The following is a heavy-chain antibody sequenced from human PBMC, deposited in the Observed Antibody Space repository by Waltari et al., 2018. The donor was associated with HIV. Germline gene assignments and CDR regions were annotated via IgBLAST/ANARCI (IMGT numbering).Heavy chain of an antibody. CDR3: ARGRGSGWMIRPRGLDY. J-gene: IGHJ4*02. D-gene: IGHD6-19*01. CDR2: MNPNSGNT. Sequence: QVQLVQSGAEVKKPGASVKVSCKASGYTFTSYDINWVRQATGQGLEWMGWMNPNSGNTGYAQKFQGRVTMTRNTSISTAYMELSSLRSEDTAVYYCARGRGSGWMIRPRGLDYWGQGTLVTVSS. CDR1: GYTFTSYD. V-gene: IGHV1-8*01.